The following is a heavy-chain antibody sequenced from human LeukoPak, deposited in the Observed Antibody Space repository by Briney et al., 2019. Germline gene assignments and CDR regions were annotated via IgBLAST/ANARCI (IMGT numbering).Heavy chain of an antibody. J-gene: IGHJ5*02. D-gene: IGHD5-24*01. Sequence: SSETLSLTCTVSGGSISSSSYYWGWIRQPPGKGLEWIGYIYYSGSTNYNPSLKSRVTISVDTSKNQFSLKLSSVTAADTAVYYCARRNGGYNDFGFEYNWFDPWGQGTLVTVSS. V-gene: IGHV4-61*05. CDR2: IYYSGST. CDR3: ARRNGGYNDFGFEYNWFDP. CDR1: GGSISSSSYY.